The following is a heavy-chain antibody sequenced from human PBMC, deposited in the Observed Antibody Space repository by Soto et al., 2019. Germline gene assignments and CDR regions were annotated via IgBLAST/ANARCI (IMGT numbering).Heavy chain of an antibody. V-gene: IGHV3-11*01. D-gene: IGHD2-8*01. CDR2: ISFNGDVT. CDR3: ARENGHPGHNYAMDV. CDR1: GFSFSAYY. J-gene: IGHJ6*02. Sequence: GGSLRLSCAASGFSFSAYYMSWIRQAPGKGLEWVSYISFNGDVTRYSDSVEGRFTVSRDNAKKSLYLQMDSLRVEDTAVYYCARENGHPGHNYAMDVWGQGTTVTVSS.